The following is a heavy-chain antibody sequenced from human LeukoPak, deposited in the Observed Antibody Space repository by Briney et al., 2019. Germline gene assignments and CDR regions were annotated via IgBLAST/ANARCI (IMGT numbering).Heavy chain of an antibody. CDR3: VRTGSYYDY. D-gene: IGHD1-14*01. CDR1: GFTSEDYN. V-gene: IGHV3-48*01. CDR2: ISSSGDAT. Sequence: GGSRRLSCATSGFTSEDYNINWARQAPGKGLEWVSYISSSGDATYYADSVKGRFIISRDDAKGSVYLQMSSLRAEDTAVYYCVRTGSYYDYWGQGTLVTVSS. J-gene: IGHJ4*02.